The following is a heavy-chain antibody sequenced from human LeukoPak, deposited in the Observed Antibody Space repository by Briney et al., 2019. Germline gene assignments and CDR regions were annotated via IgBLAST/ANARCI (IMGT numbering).Heavy chain of an antibody. CDR2: INEDGSTT. D-gene: IGHD3-3*01. CDR3: ARVGGYYDFWSGYYGGNYFDY. CDR1: GFTFSSNW. V-gene: IGHV3-74*01. Sequence: GGSLRLSCAASGFTFSSNWMHWVRQAPGKGLVWVSRINEDGSTTNYADSVKGRSTIFRDNAKNTLYLQMNSLRAEDTAVYYCARVGGYYDFWSGYYGGNYFDYWGQGALVTVSS. J-gene: IGHJ4*02.